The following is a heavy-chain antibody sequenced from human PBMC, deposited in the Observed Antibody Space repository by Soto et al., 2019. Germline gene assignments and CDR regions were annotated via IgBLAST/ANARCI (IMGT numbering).Heavy chain of an antibody. CDR1: GFTFSTYW. CDR2: INQDGSEK. J-gene: IGHJ4*02. CDR3: SRSLNS. V-gene: IGHV3-7*01. Sequence: EVQLMESGGGLVQPGGSLRLSCAASGFTFSTYWMDWVRQTPGKGLEWVANINQDGSEKNYVDSVKGRFTIYRDNAKNSLYLQLSSRTAEVSALYYCSRSLNSWGQGTLVTVSS.